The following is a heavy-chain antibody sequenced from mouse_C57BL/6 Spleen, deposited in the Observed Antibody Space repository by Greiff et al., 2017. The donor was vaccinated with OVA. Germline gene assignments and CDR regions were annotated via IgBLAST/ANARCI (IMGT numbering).Heavy chain of an antibody. Sequence: QVQLQQPGAELVMPGASVKLSCKASGYTFTSYWMHWVKQRPGQGLEWIGEIDPSDSYTNYNQKFNGKSTLTVDKSSSTAYMQLSSLTSEDSAVYYCARARGSGYLDYWGQGTTLTVSS. CDR1: GYTFTSYW. CDR2: IDPSDSYT. J-gene: IGHJ2*01. CDR3: ARARGSGYLDY. D-gene: IGHD3-2*02. V-gene: IGHV1-69*01.